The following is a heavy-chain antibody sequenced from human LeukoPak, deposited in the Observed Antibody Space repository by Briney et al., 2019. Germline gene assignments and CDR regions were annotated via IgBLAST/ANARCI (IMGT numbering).Heavy chain of an antibody. CDR3: ARGMLNPTTTIDY. Sequence: GGSLRLSYAASGFTFSSYEMNWVRQAPGKGLEWVSYISSSGSTIYYADSVKGRFTISRDNAKNSLYLQMNSLRAEDTAVYYCARGMLNPTTTIDYWGQGTLVTVSS. D-gene: IGHD3-16*01. V-gene: IGHV3-48*03. J-gene: IGHJ4*02. CDR1: GFTFSSYE. CDR2: ISSSGSTI.